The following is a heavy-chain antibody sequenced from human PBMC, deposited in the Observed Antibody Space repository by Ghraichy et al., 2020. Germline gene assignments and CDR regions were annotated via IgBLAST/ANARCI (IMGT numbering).Heavy chain of an antibody. Sequence: SETLSLTCSVSGFFISSGYYWAWIRQPPGQGLEWIATIHSNGQTHYSPSLNSRVTISMDTSKNHFSLELRSVTVADTAVYYCARDPLGVQDDNRFDPWGQGMLVTVSS. V-gene: IGHV4-38-2*02. D-gene: IGHD3-3*01. CDR3: ARDPLGVQDDNRFDP. CDR1: GFFISSGYY. CDR2: IHSNGQT. J-gene: IGHJ5*02.